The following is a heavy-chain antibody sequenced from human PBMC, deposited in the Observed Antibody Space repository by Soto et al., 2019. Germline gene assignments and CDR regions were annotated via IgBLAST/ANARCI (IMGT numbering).Heavy chain of an antibody. Sequence: PSETLSLTCTVSGGSISSDSYYWSWIRQHPGKGLEWIGYIYYSGDTYYNPSLESRLIMSLDTSKNQFSLKLTSVTAADTAVYYCARGMWEKNWFDPWGQGTLVTVSS. V-gene: IGHV4-31*03. CDR2: IYYSGDT. CDR1: GGSISSDSYY. CDR3: ARGMWEKNWFDP. J-gene: IGHJ5*02. D-gene: IGHD1-26*01.